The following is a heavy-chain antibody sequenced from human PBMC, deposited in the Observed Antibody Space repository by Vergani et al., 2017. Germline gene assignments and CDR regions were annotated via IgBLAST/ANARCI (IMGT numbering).Heavy chain of an antibody. CDR1: GDSINNGNYS. CDR2: VYYNGST. J-gene: IGHJ4*02. V-gene: IGHV4-39*07. CDR3: ATIGYRRWGYYFDY. Sequence: QLQLQESGPGLVKPSETLSLTCIVSGDSINNGNYSWGWIRQPPGKGLEWIGSVYYNGSTYYNPSLKSRVTVSVDESRNLFSLRLNSVTAADTAVYYCATIGYRRWGYYFDYWGQGILVTVSS. D-gene: IGHD2-2*02.